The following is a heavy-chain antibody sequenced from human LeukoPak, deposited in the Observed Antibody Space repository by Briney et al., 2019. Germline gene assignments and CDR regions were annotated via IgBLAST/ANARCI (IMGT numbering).Heavy chain of an antibody. CDR1: GYTFTSYG. CDR3: ARDLGVYAAGTTTRRLCGWFDP. D-gene: IGHD6-13*01. V-gene: IGHV1-2*02. J-gene: IGHJ5*02. CDR2: INPNSGGT. Sequence: ASVKVSCKASGYTFTSYGISWVRQAPGQGLEWMGWINPNSGGTNYAQKFQGRVTMTRDTSISTAYMELSRLRSDDTAVYYCARDLGVYAAGTTTRRLCGWFDPWGQGTLVTVSS.